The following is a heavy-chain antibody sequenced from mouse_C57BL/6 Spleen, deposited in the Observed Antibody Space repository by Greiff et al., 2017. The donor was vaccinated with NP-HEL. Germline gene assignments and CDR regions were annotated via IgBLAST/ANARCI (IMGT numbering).Heavy chain of an antibody. CDR1: GYAFTNYL. D-gene: IGHD1-1*01. CDR3: ARVGARITTVVGDFDV. J-gene: IGHJ1*03. Sequence: QVQLQQSGAELVRPGTSVKVSCKASGYAFTNYLIEWVKQRPGQGLEWIGVINPGSGGTNYNEKFKGKATLTAYKSSSTAYMQLSSLTSEDSAVYFCARVGARITTVVGDFDVWGTGTTVTFSS. CDR2: INPGSGGT. V-gene: IGHV1-54*01.